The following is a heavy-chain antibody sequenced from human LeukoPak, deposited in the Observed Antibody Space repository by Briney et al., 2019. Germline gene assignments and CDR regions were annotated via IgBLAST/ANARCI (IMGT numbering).Heavy chain of an antibody. CDR1: GFTFNTYN. CDR2: INWNGGST. V-gene: IGHV3-20*04. D-gene: IGHD6-19*01. Sequence: GGSLRLSCAASGFTFNTYNMNWVRQAPGKGLEWVSGINWNGGSTGYADSVKGRFTISRDNAKNSLYLQMNSLRAEDTALYYCASLAVAGTGGDAFDIWGQGTMVTVSS. CDR3: ASLAVAGTGGDAFDI. J-gene: IGHJ3*02.